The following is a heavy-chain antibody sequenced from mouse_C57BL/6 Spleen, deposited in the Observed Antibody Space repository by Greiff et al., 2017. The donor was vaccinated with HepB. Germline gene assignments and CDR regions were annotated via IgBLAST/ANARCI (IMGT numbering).Heavy chain of an antibody. J-gene: IGHJ1*03. Sequence: QVQLQQSGAELVKPGASVKISCKASGYAFSSYWMNWVKQRPGKGLEWIGQIYPGDGDTNYNGKFKGKATLTADKSSSTAYMQLSSLTSEDSAVYFCARWDDYFWYFDVWGTGTTVTVSS. CDR3: ARWDDYFWYFDV. D-gene: IGHD2-4*01. CDR2: IYPGDGDT. CDR1: GYAFSSYW. V-gene: IGHV1-80*01.